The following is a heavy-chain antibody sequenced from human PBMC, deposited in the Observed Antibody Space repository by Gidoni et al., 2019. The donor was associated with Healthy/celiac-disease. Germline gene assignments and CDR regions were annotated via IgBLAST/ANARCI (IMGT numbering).Heavy chain of an antibody. CDR1: GGSFSGYY. J-gene: IGHJ4*02. Sequence: QVQLQQWGAGLLKPSETLSLTCAVYGGSFSGYYWSWIRQPPGKGLEWIGEINHSGSTNYNPSLKSRVTISVDTSKNQFSLKLSSVTAADTAVYYCARGAPRYSGSYWRKDVGYFDYWGQGTLVTVSS. CDR3: ARGAPRYSGSYWRKDVGYFDY. V-gene: IGHV4-34*01. D-gene: IGHD1-26*01. CDR2: INHSGST.